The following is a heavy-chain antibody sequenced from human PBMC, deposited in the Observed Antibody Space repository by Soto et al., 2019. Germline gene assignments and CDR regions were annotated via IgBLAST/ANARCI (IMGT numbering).Heavy chain of an antibody. CDR1: GGSISSYY. D-gene: IGHD3-22*01. CDR3: ARAGGLYDSRGYYRLYFDY. CDR2: IYYSGST. Sequence: SETLSLTCTVSGGSISSYYWSWIRQPPGKGLEWIGYIYYSGSTNYNPSLKSRVTISVDTSKNQFSLKLSSVTAADTAVYYCARAGGLYDSRGYYRLYFDYWGQGTLVTFSS. V-gene: IGHV4-59*01. J-gene: IGHJ4*02.